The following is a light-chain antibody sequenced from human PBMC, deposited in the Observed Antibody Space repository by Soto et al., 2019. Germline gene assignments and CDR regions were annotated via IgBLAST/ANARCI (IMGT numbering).Light chain of an antibody. J-gene: IGKJ3*01. CDR1: QRISDN. CDR3: RQYNNWPLT. V-gene: IGKV3-15*01. CDR2: GAS. Sequence: EIVMTQSPATLSVSPGERATLSCRASQRISDNFVWYQQKPGQAPSLLIHGASTRTTAVPARFSSSGSGKEFTLTMSSLQSEDFAVYYCRQYNNWPLTFGPGTKVDVK.